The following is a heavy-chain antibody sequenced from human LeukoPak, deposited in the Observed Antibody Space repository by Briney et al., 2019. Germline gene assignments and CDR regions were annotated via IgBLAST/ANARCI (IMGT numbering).Heavy chain of an antibody. V-gene: IGHV4-31*03. CDR1: DGSISSGGYY. CDR3: ARADSDDNIVVVPAAIRRRQNWFDP. Sequence: SQTLSLTCTVSDGSISSGGYYWSWIRQHPGKGLEWIGYIYYSGSTYYNPSLKSRVTISVDTSKNQFSLKLSSVTAADTAVYYCARADSDDNIVVVPAAIRRRQNWFDPWGQGTLVTVSS. D-gene: IGHD2-2*02. J-gene: IGHJ5*02. CDR2: IYYSGST.